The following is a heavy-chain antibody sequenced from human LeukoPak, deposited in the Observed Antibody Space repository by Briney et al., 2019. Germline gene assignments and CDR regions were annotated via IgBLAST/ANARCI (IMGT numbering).Heavy chain of an antibody. V-gene: IGHV1-2*02. D-gene: IGHD1/OR15-1a*01. J-gene: IGHJ4*02. Sequence: ASVKVSCKASGYTFTGYYMHWVRQAPGQGLEWMGWINPNSGGTNYAQKFQGRVTMTRDTSISTADMELSRRSSDDTAVYYCARDRGEHPAPLGGFDYWGQGTLVTVSS. CDR1: GYTFTGYY. CDR2: INPNSGGT. CDR3: ARDRGEHPAPLGGFDY.